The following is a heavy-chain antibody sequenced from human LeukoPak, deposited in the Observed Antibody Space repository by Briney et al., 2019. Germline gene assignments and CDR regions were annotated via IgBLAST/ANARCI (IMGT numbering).Heavy chain of an antibody. Sequence: GGSLRLSCAGSGFTFDDYAMHWVRQVPGKGLEWVSGISWNSGTTCYADSVKGRFTISRDNAKNSLYLQMNSLRAEDTALHYCAKDRGPGGSNQATNYYYYYGMDVWGQGTTVTISS. J-gene: IGHJ6*02. D-gene: IGHD4-4*01. CDR3: AKDRGPGGSNQATNYYYYYGMDV. V-gene: IGHV3-9*01. CDR2: ISWNSGTT. CDR1: GFTFDDYA.